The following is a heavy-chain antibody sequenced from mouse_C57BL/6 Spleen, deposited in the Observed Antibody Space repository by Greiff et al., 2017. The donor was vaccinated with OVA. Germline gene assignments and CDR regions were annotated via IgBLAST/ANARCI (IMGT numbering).Heavy chain of an antibody. CDR3: ARRGGSGDFDV. D-gene: IGHD1-1*01. Sequence: EVKLVESEGGLVQPGSSMKLSCTASGFTFSDYYMAWVRQVPEQGLEWVANINYDGSSTYYLDSLKGRFIISRDNATNILYLQMSSLKSEDTATNYCARRGGSGDFDVWGTGTTVTVSS. V-gene: IGHV5-16*02. J-gene: IGHJ1*03. CDR2: INYDGSST. CDR1: GFTFSDYY.